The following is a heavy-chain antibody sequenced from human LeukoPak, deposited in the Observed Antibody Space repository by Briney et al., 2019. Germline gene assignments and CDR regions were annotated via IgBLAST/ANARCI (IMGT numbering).Heavy chain of an antibody. Sequence: GASVKVSCKASGHPFTSYGLTWVRQTPGQGLQWMGWIAAYNGATNYAQIFQGRISMTTDTSTNTGYMELRSLRSDDTAVYYCARYYDILTGSIMGFDYWGQGNLVTVSS. J-gene: IGHJ4*02. V-gene: IGHV1-18*01. CDR2: IAAYNGAT. CDR1: GHPFTSYG. CDR3: ARYYDILTGSIMGFDY. D-gene: IGHD3-9*01.